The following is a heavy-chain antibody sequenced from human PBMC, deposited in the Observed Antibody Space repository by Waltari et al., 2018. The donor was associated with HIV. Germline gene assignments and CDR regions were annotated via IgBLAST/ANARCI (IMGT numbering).Heavy chain of an antibody. Sequence: EVQLVESGGGLVMPGGSLRLSCAASGFTFTNAWVTWVRQAPGKGLEWVVRIKSKTDGGTTDYAAPVRGRFTISRDDSKNTLYLQMNSLETEDTAVYYCTTAMIDYWGQGTLVTVSS. V-gene: IGHV3-15*01. CDR3: TTAMIDY. CDR2: IKSKTDGGTT. D-gene: IGHD3-22*01. CDR1: GFTFTNAW. J-gene: IGHJ4*02.